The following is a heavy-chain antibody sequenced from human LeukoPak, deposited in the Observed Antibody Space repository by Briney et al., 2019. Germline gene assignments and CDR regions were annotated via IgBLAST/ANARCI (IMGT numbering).Heavy chain of an antibody. CDR3: ASLDPFDY. CDR2: INSDGTKT. V-gene: IGHV3-74*01. J-gene: IGHJ4*02. Sequence: GGTLRLSCAASGFTFRSYEMHWVRLAPGKGLTWVSRINSDGTKTDYADSVEGRFTISRDNSKNTLYLQMNSLRAEDTAIYYCASLDPFDYWGQGTLVTVSS. CDR1: GFTFRSYE.